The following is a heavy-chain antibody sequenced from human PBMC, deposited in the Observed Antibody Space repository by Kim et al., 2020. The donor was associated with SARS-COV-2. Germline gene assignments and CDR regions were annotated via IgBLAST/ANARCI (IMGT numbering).Heavy chain of an antibody. CDR2: INHSGST. J-gene: IGHJ5*02. D-gene: IGHD6-13*01. CDR3: ARVVVGIAAAGRHHWFDP. V-gene: IGHV4-34*01. CDR1: GGSFSRYY. Sequence: SETLSLTCAVYGGSFSRYYWSWIRQPPGKGLEWIGEINHSGSTNYNPSLKSRVTISVDTSKNQFSLKLSSVTAADTAVYYCARVVVGIAAAGRHHWFDPWGQGTLVTVSS.